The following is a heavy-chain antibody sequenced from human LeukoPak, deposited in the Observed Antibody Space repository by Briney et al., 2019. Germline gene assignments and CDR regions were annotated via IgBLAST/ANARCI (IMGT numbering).Heavy chain of an antibody. CDR2: INHSGST. J-gene: IGHJ5*02. CDR3: ARGLLDPINYGLSFDP. Sequence: SETLSLTCAVYGGSFSNYYWGWICQPPGKGLEWIGEINHSGSTNYNSSLKSRVAISVDTSKNQFSLKLSSVTAADTAVYYCARGLLDPINYGLSFDPWGQGTLVTVSS. V-gene: IGHV4-34*01. CDR1: GGSFSNYY. D-gene: IGHD3-16*01.